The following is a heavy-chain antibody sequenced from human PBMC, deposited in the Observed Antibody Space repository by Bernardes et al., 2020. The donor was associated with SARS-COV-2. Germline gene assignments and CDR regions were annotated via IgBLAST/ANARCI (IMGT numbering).Heavy chain of an antibody. CDR1: GYTFTSYD. CDR3: ARGTGIVLMVYAPYSLDV. D-gene: IGHD2-8*01. CDR2: MNPNSGNT. J-gene: IGHJ6*02. Sequence: ASVKVSCKASGYTFTSYDINWVRQATGQVLEWMGWMNPNSGNTGYAQKFQGRVTMTRNTSISTAYMELSSLRSEDTAVYYCARGTGIVLMVYAPYSLDVWGQGTTVTVSS. V-gene: IGHV1-8*01.